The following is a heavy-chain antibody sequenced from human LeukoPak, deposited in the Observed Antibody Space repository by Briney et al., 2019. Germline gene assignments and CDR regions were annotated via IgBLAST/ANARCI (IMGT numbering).Heavy chain of an antibody. J-gene: IGHJ4*02. CDR2: ISAYNGDT. Sequence: ASVKVSCKASGYTFTNYGISWVRQAPGQGLEWMGWISAYNGDTIYAQKLQGRVTMTTETSRRTGYMELRTLRSDDTAVYYCARSSDSGSDYWGQGTRVTVSS. CDR1: GYTFTNYG. CDR3: ARSSDSGSDY. D-gene: IGHD5-12*01. V-gene: IGHV1-18*01.